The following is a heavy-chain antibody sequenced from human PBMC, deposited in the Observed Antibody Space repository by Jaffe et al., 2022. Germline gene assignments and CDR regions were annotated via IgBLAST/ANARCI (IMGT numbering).Heavy chain of an antibody. V-gene: IGHV3-7*01. D-gene: IGHD3-16*02. Sequence: EVQLVESGGGLVQPGGSLRLSCAASGFTFSSYWMSWVRQAPGKGLEWVANIKQDGSEKYYVDSVKGRFTISRDNAKNSLYLQMNSLRAEDTAVYYCAKDSSELSPQTDYDYIWGSYRYTGGVDYWGQGTLVTVSS. CDR1: GFTFSSYW. CDR2: IKQDGSEK. J-gene: IGHJ4*02. CDR3: AKDSSELSPQTDYDYIWGSYRYTGGVDY.